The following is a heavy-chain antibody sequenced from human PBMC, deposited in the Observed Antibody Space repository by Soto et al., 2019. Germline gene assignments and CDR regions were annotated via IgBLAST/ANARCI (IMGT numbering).Heavy chain of an antibody. CDR2: ISAYNGNT. CDR1: GYIFTSYG. J-gene: IGHJ6*02. D-gene: IGHD1-26*01. Sequence: PVKASCKAAGYIFTSYGVTWVRQAPGQGLVGVGWISAYNGNTNHARKVEGRVTMTTVTSTSTGYMELRSLSSADTAVSYCARHRGRVVATLLDVWGQGTTDAVSS. CDR3: ARHRGRVVATLLDV. V-gene: IGHV1-18*04.